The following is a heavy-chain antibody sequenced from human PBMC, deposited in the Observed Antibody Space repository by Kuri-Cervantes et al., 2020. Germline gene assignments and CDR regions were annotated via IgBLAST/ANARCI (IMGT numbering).Heavy chain of an antibody. J-gene: IGHJ5*02. CDR3: ARISSGYYYLSSPPHWFDP. CDR1: GGSFSGYY. CDR2: INHSGST. V-gene: IGHV4-34*01. D-gene: IGHD3-22*01. Sequence: SETLSLTCAVYGGSFSGYYWSWIRQPPGKGLEWIGEINHSGSTNYNPSLKSRVIISVDTSKNQFSLKLSSVTAADTAVYYCARISSGYYYLSSPPHWFDPWGQGTLVTVSS.